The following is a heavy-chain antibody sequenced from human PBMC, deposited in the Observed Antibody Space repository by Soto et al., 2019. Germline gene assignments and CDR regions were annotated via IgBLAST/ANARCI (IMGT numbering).Heavy chain of an antibody. J-gene: IGHJ6*02. CDR2: ISYRGST. CDR1: GGSIKNSGYY. Sequence: QVQLQESGPGLVKPSQTLSLTCTVSGGSIKNSGYYWGWIRQHPEKGLEWIGYISYRGSTDYAPSLKRRVTMSVDTSKNQFSLNLTSVTAAHTAVYYCGRDAVTKRDFYYYGMDVWGRGTPVTVSS. V-gene: IGHV4-31*03. CDR3: GRDAVTKRDFYYYGMDV. D-gene: IGHD4-4*01.